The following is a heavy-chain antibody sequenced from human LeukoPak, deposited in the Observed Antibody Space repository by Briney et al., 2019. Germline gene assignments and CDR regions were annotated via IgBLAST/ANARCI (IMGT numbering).Heavy chain of an antibody. Sequence: ASVKVSCKASGYTFTSYGISWVRQAPGQGLEWMGWISAYNGNTNYAQKLQGRVTMTTDTSTGTAYMELRSLRSDDTAVYYCARVGDDYDILTNWFDPWGQGTLVTVSS. V-gene: IGHV1-18*04. CDR2: ISAYNGNT. D-gene: IGHD3-9*01. CDR1: GYTFTSYG. CDR3: ARVGDDYDILTNWFDP. J-gene: IGHJ5*02.